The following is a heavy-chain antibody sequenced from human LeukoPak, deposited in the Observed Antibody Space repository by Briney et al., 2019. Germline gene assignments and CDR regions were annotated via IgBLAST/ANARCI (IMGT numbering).Heavy chain of an antibody. CDR2: LSFDGSNE. V-gene: IGHV3-30-3*01. CDR3: ARVPQWIQLWLSTSDAFDI. CDR1: GFTFSSYA. Sequence: GGSLRLSCAASGFTFSSYAMHWVRQAPGKGLERVAVLSFDGSNEYYADSVKGRLTISRDNSKNTLYLQMNSLRAEDTAVYYCARVPQWIQLWLSTSDAFDIWGQGTMVTVSS. J-gene: IGHJ3*02. D-gene: IGHD5-18*01.